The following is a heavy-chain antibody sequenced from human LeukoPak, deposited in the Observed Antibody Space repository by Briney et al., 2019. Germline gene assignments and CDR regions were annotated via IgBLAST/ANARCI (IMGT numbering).Heavy chain of an antibody. CDR2: IYYSGIP. D-gene: IGHD1-26*01. CDR3: AGGGSYYEY. V-gene: IGHV4-59*08. CDR1: VGSISSYF. J-gene: IGHJ4*02. Sequence: PPETLSLTCTVCVGSISSYFWSWMRQPPGPGREWLGDIYYSGIPNYNPSLKTRVTISVYTSTNQFTLKLSSVTPAAPASQSCAGGGSYYEYWGQGTPVTVSS.